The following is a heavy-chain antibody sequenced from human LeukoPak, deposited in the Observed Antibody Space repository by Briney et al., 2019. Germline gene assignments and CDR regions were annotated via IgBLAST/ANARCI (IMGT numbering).Heavy chain of an antibody. CDR2: INHSGST. J-gene: IGHJ4*02. CDR1: GGSFSGYY. D-gene: IGHD1-20*01. V-gene: IGHV4-34*01. Sequence: SETLSLTCAVYGGSFSGYYWSWIRQPPGNGLEWIGEINHSGSTNYNPSLKSRVTISVDTSKNQFSLKLSSVTAAGTAVYYCARGGTKRNNWNDRFDYWGQGTLVTVSS. CDR3: ARGGTKRNNWNDRFDY.